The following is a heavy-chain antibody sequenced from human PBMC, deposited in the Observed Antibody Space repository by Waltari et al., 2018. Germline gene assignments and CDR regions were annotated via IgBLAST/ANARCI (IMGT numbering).Heavy chain of an antibody. D-gene: IGHD3-9*01. V-gene: IGHV3-23*01. CDR1: GFTFRSFS. CDR2: IGSYGANT. J-gene: IGHJ4*02. Sequence: EVQLLESGGGLVQPGGSLRLSCTASGFTFRSFSMSWVRQAPGKGLEWVSSIGSYGANTYYANSVKRRFTVTRDNSKNTVYMQINSLRAEDTATYDCVKDRPDWPIDYWGQGTLVTVSS. CDR3: VKDRPDWPIDY.